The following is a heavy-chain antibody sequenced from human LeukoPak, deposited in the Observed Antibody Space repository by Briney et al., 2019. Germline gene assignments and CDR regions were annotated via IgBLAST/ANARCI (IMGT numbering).Heavy chain of an antibody. D-gene: IGHD6-19*01. CDR2: FDPEDGET. V-gene: IGHV1-24*01. Sequence: ASVKVSCKVSGYTLTELSMHWVRQAPGKGLEWMGGFDPEDGETIYAQKFQCRVTMTEDTSTDTAYMELSSLRSEDTAVYYCATWGWLTGYFDYWGQGTLVTVSS. CDR3: ATWGWLTGYFDY. CDR1: GYTLTELS. J-gene: IGHJ4*02.